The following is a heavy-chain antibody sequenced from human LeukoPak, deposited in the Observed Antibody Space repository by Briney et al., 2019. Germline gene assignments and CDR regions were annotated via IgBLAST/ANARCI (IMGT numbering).Heavy chain of an antibody. D-gene: IGHD4-17*01. CDR3: ARISTTVTTTDY. Sequence: ASVKVSCKASGYTFTSYYMHWVRQAPGQGLEWMGIINPSGGSTSYAQRFQGRVTMTRDTSTSTVYMELSSLRSEDTAVYYCARISTTVTTTDYWGQGTLVTVSS. V-gene: IGHV1-46*01. CDR1: GYTFTSYY. CDR2: INPSGGST. J-gene: IGHJ4*02.